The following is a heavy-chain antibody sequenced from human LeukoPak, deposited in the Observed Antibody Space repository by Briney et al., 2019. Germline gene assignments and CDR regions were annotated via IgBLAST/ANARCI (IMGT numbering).Heavy chain of an antibody. V-gene: IGHV4-38-2*02. J-gene: IGHJ4*02. CDR1: GYSISSGYY. Sequence: SETLSLTCTVSGYSISSGYYWGWIRQPPGKGLEWIGSIYHSGSTYYNPSLKSRVTISADTSKNQFSLKLSSVTAADTAVYYCARVASDTAMVRDYWGQGTLVTVSS. CDR2: IYHSGST. D-gene: IGHD5-18*01. CDR3: ARVASDTAMVRDY.